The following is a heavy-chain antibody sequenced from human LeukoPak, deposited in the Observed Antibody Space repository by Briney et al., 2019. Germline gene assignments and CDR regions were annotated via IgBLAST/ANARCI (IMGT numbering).Heavy chain of an antibody. Sequence: SETLSLTCTVSGGSISSYYWSWIRQPPGKGLEWIGYIYYSGSTNYNPSLKSRVTISVDTSKNQFSLKLSSVTAADTAVYYCARGGIIVVVPAARPNWFDPWGQGTLVTVSS. J-gene: IGHJ5*02. D-gene: IGHD2-2*01. CDR3: ARGGIIVVVPAARPNWFDP. CDR1: GGSISSYY. V-gene: IGHV4-59*01. CDR2: IYYSGST.